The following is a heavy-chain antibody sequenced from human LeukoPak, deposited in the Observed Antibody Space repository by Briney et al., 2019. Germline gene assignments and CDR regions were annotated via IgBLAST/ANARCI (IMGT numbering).Heavy chain of an antibody. D-gene: IGHD3-10*01. CDR3: ARHDTMVRGANDY. V-gene: IGHV4-59*08. Sequence: SETLSLTCTVPGGSISSYYWSWIRQPPGKGLEWIGYIYYSGSTNYNPSLKSRVTISVDTSKNQFSLKLSSVTAADTAVYYCARHDTMVRGANDYWGQGTLVTVSS. CDR2: IYYSGST. J-gene: IGHJ4*02. CDR1: GGSISSYY.